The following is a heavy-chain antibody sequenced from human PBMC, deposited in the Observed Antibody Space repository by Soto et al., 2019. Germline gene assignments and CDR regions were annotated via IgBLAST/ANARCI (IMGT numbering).Heavy chain of an antibody. V-gene: IGHV2-5*02. D-gene: IGHD3-10*01. CDR2: ICWDNDK. J-gene: IGHJ4*02. CDR3: SHNNYYASGHIY. Sequence: QITLKESGPTLVKPTQTLTLTCAFSGFSLNTRGVGVGWIRQPPGKALQWLALICWDNDKRYSPSLKSRLTNTQDPPKNHVVLMMTVMHHVSTATYYYSHNNYYASGHIYWGQGTLVTVSS. CDR1: GFSLNTRGVG.